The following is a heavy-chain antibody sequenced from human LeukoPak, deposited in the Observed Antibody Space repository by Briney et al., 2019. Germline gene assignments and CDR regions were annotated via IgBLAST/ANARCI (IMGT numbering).Heavy chain of an antibody. D-gene: IGHD6-19*01. CDR1: GGSVASTGCY. CDR3: GRHVSNGWDYHYGLDV. CDR2: AYYTGDT. V-gene: IGHV4-39*01. Sequence: SEAQSLTCTVSGGSVASTGCYWGWIRQPPGKGLEWIGSAYYTGDTYSTPSLKSRLTISVDTSRNQFALTLSSVTAADTAVYYCGRHVSNGWDYHYGLDVWGQGTTVTVSS. J-gene: IGHJ6*02.